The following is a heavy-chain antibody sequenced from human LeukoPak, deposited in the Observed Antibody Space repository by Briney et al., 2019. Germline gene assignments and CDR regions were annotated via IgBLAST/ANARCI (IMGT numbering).Heavy chain of an antibody. J-gene: IGHJ4*02. Sequence: GGSLRLSCAASGFTFSSYAMSWVRQAPGKGLEWVSAISGSGGSTYYADSVKGWFTISRDNAKKTLYLQMNSLRAEDTAVYYCARGAVAGANFDYWGLGTLVTVSS. CDR3: ARGAVAGANFDY. D-gene: IGHD1-26*01. CDR2: ISGSGGST. V-gene: IGHV3-23*01. CDR1: GFTFSSYA.